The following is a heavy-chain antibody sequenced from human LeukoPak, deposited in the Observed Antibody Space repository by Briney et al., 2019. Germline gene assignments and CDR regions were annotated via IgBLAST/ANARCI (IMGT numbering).Heavy chain of an antibody. Sequence: SETLSLTCAVYGGSFSGYYWSWIRQPPGKGLEWIGEINHSGSTNYNPSLKSRVTISVDTSKNQFSLKLSSVTAADTAVYYCARLGSYYDYVWGSYRRGYYFDYWGQGTLVTVSS. CDR2: INHSGST. V-gene: IGHV4-34*01. CDR3: ARLGSYYDYVWGSYRRGYYFDY. J-gene: IGHJ4*02. CDR1: GGSFSGYY. D-gene: IGHD3-16*02.